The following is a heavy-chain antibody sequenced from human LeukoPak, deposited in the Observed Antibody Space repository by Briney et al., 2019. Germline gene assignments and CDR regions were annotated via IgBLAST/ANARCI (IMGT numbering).Heavy chain of an antibody. J-gene: IGHJ4*02. V-gene: IGHV6-1*01. CDR1: GDTVSGNSGA. D-gene: IGHD1-1*01. Sequence: SQTLSLTCAISGDTVSGNSGAWIWIRQSPSRGLEWLGRTYAVSVKGRIIISPDTANNQFSLHLSSVIADDTGVYYCARALERYYFDFWGQGTLVTVSS. CDR3: ARALERYYFDF. CDR2: T.